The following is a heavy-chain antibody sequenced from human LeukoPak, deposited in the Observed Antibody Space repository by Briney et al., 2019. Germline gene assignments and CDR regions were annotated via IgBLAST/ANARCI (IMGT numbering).Heavy chain of an antibody. Sequence: GGSLRLSRAASGFAFSFYAMSWLRQPPGKGLEWVSTINANSGTTSYAASVRGRFTISRDNSKNTLYLQVNTLRADDTATYYCAKPISGGLAVTADWFHPWGQGTLVVVSS. J-gene: IGHJ5*01. CDR3: AKPISGGLAVTADWFHP. D-gene: IGHD6-19*01. CDR2: INANSGTT. V-gene: IGHV3-23*01. CDR1: GFAFSFYA.